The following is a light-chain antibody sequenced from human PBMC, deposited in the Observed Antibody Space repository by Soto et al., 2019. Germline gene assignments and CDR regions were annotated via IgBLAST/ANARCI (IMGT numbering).Light chain of an antibody. CDR1: QRVSGSN. Sequence: EIVLTQSPGTLSLSPGERVNISCRASQRVSGSNVGWYQQKPGQAPSLLIYGASKRTTGVPDRFSGSGSGTDFTLTISRLEPEDFAVYYCHYYGRSPIPFGGGTKVDIK. J-gene: IGKJ4*01. CDR2: GAS. V-gene: IGKV3-20*01. CDR3: HYYGRSPIP.